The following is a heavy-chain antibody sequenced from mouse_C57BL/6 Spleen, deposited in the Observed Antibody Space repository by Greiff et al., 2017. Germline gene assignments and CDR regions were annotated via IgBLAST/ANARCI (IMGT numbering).Heavy chain of an antibody. CDR2: IYPGDGDT. D-gene: IGHD4-1*01. Sequence: QVQLQQSGAELVKPGASVKISCKASGYAFSSYWMNWVKQRPGKGLEWIGQIYPGDGDTNYNGKFKGKATLTADKASSTAYMQLSSLTAEDSAVYFCARPGANWDDYWGQGTTLTVSS. V-gene: IGHV1-80*01. J-gene: IGHJ2*01. CDR1: GYAFSSYW. CDR3: ARPGANWDDY.